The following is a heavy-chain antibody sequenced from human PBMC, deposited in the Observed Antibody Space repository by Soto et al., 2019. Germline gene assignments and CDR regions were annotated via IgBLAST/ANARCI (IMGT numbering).Heavy chain of an antibody. D-gene: IGHD6-13*01. J-gene: IGHJ4*02. CDR1: GFTFSSYA. CDR2: ISSNGGST. V-gene: IGHV3-64*01. Sequence: GGSLRLSCAASGFTFSSYAMHWVRQAPGNGLEYVSAISSNGGSTYYANSVKGRFTISRDNSKNTLYLQMGSLRAEDMAVYYCARDFFAAPGYWGQGTLVTVSS. CDR3: ARDFFAAPGY.